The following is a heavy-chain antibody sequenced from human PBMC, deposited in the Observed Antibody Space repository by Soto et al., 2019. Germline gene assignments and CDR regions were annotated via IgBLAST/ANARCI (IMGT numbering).Heavy chain of an antibody. D-gene: IGHD1-1*01. CDR3: ATWHEREHAYDV. CDR1: GLSVSGKKY. Sequence: DVQLVESGGGLMQPGESLRLSCAASGLSVSGKKYVAWVRQAPGKGLEWVSALYDVDGSFYADSVKGRFTTSSDSSKNTVYLQMNGLRPDDTAVYYCATWHEREHAYDVWGQGTTVTVSS. V-gene: IGHV3-53*01. J-gene: IGHJ3*01. CDR2: LYDVDGS.